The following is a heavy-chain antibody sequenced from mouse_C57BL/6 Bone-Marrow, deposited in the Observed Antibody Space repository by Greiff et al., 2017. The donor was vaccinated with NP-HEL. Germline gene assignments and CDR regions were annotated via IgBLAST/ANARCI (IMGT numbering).Heavy chain of an antibody. CDR3: AKESLLSSFSY. J-gene: IGHJ2*01. D-gene: IGHD2-10*01. CDR1: GYTFTSYW. V-gene: IGHV1-72*01. Sequence: VQLKQPGAELVKPGASVKLSCKASGYTFTSYWMHWVKQRPGRGLEWIGRIDPNSGGTKYNEKFKSKATLTVDKPSSTAYMQLSSLTSEDSAVYYCAKESLLSSFSYWGQGTTLTVSS. CDR2: IDPNSGGT.